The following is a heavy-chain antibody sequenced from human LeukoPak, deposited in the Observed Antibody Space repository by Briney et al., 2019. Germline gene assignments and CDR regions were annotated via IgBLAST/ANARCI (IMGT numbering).Heavy chain of an antibody. V-gene: IGHV4-4*07. CDR1: GGSISSFY. CDR3: ARVGSGSRYLDY. CDR2: IYTSGST. D-gene: IGHD5-12*01. J-gene: IGHJ4*02. Sequence: SETLSLNCTVSGGSISSFYWIWIRQPAGKGLEWIGRIYTSGSTTYNPSLKSRATMSVDTSRTQFSLKLSSVTAADTAVYYCARVGSGSRYLDYWGQGILVIVSS.